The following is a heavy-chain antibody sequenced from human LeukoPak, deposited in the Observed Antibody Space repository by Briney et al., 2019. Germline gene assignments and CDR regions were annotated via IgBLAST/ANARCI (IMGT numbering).Heavy chain of an antibody. J-gene: IGHJ4*02. CDR1: GFTFSSYA. V-gene: IGHV3-9*01. CDR2: ISWNSGSI. Sequence: GGSLRLSCAASGFTFSSYAMSWVRQAPGKGLEWVSGISWNSGSIGYADSVKGRFTISRDNAKNSLYLQMNSLRAEDTALYYCAKTVLAFWSGSSNYFDYWGRGTLVTVSS. CDR3: AKTVLAFWSGSSNYFDY. D-gene: IGHD3-3*01.